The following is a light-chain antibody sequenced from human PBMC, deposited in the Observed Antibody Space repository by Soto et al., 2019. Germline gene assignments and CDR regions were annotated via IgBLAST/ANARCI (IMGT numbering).Light chain of an antibody. V-gene: IGKV3-11*01. J-gene: IGKJ4*01. CDR1: QDLRSF. Sequence: EIVLTQSPATLSLSPGERATLSCRASQDLRSFLAWYQQRPGQAPRLLIYDASTRATGIPARFSGSGSGTDFTLTISSLEPEDFEVYYCQQRRGRLTFGGGTRVELK. CDR2: DAS. CDR3: QQRRGRLT.